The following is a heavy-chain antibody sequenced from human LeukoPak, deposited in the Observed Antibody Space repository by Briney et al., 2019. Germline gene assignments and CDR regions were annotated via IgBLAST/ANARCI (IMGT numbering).Heavy chain of an antibody. CDR2: MIGSGDT. D-gene: IGHD5-24*01. CDR1: GFNFGNFA. CDR3: AKDMHYNDGRWEFDP. V-gene: IGHV3-23*01. Sequence: GGSLRLSCVASGFNFGNFAVTCVRQAPGKGLEWVSGMIGSGDTYYADSVKGRFSMSRDNSRTTLYLQMNSLRFEDTAIYYCAKDMHYNDGRWEFDPWGQGTLVTVSS. J-gene: IGHJ5*02.